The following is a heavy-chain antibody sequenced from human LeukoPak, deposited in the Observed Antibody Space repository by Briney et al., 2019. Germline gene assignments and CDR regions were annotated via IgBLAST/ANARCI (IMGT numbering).Heavy chain of an antibody. D-gene: IGHD2-8*01. V-gene: IGHV3-23*01. Sequence: GGSLRLSCAASGFTFSSYAMSWFRQAPGKGLEWVSAISGSGGSTYNADSVKGRFTISRDNSKNTLYLQMNSLRAEDTAVYYCAKDRSWAYASAFDIWGQGTMVTVSS. CDR3: AKDRSWAYASAFDI. CDR1: GFTFSSYA. J-gene: IGHJ3*02. CDR2: ISGSGGST.